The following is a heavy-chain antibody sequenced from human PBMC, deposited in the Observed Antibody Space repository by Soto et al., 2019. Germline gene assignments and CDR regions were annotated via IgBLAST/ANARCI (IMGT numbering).Heavy chain of an antibody. V-gene: IGHV1-69*06. D-gene: IGHD3-3*01. CDR2: IISIFGTA. CDR3: ARVNYDFWSGYWGGYYYGMAV. CDR1: GGTFSSYA. J-gene: IGHJ6*02. Sequence: QVQLVQSGAEVKKPGSSVKVSCKASGGTFSSYAISWVRQAHGQGLEWMGGIISIFGTANYAQKIQGRVTITANKSTSAAYRDLSSVRSEDTAVYYCARVNYDFWSGYWGGYYYGMAVWGQGTTVTVSS.